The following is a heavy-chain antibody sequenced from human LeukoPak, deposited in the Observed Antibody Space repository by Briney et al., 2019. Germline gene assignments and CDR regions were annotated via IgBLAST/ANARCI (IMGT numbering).Heavy chain of an antibody. CDR3: ARDAYYYDTSGYHQNDY. J-gene: IGHJ4*02. V-gene: IGHV4-61*02. D-gene: IGHD3-22*01. Sequence: SETLSLTCTVSGGSISSGSYYWSWIRQPAGKGLEWIGRIYSGGSTYYNPSLKSRVTMSVDTSKNQFSLKLSSVTAADTAVYYYARDAYYYDTSGYHQNDYWGQGTLVTVSS. CDR1: GGSISSGSYY. CDR2: IYSGGST.